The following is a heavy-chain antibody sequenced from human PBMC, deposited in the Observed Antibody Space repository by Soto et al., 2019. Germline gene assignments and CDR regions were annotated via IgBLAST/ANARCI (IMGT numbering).Heavy chain of an antibody. CDR2: IYSGGST. D-gene: IGHD1-1*01. Sequence: PGGSLRLSCAVSGFIVSSNNMNWVRQAPGKGLEWVSVIYSGGSTNYADSVKGRFTISRDNSENKLYLQMNSLRAEDTAVYYCARDDGNGGPFDYWGRGTLVTVSS. J-gene: IGHJ4*02. V-gene: IGHV3-66*01. CDR1: GFIVSSNN. CDR3: ARDDGNGGPFDY.